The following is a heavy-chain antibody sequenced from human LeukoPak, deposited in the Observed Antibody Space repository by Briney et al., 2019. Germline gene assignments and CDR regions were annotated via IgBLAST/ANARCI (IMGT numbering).Heavy chain of an antibody. CDR1: GFTVSSNY. CDR3: ARSQGGTMSLRHFDL. Sequence: GGSLRLSCAASGFTVSSNYMNWVRLAPGKGLEWVSVINSGGNAYYADSVKGRFTISRDNSKNMLYLQMNSLRAEDTAVYYCARSQGGTMSLRHFDLWGRGTLVTVSS. CDR2: INSGGNA. V-gene: IGHV3-53*01. J-gene: IGHJ2*01. D-gene: IGHD3-22*01.